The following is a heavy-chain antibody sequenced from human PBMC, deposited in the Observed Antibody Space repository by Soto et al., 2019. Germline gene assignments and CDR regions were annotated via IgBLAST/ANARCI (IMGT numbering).Heavy chain of an antibody. CDR1: GYSFTSYW. CDR3: ARWGGGQKQQPPKYYDGMDV. V-gene: IGHV5-51*03. J-gene: IGHJ6*02. Sequence: EVQLVQSGAEVKKPGESLKISCKGSGYSFTSYWIGWVRQMPGKGLELMGIIYPVDSDTRYSPSLQGQVTLSADKSISTANVQGSGRKASDTAMYYGARWGGGQKQQPPKYYDGMDVWGQGTTVTVSS. CDR2: IYPVDSDT. D-gene: IGHD6-13*01.